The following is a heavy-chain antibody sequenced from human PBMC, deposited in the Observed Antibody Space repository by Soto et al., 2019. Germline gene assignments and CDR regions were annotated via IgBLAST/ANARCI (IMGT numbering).Heavy chain of an antibody. Sequence: GGSLRLSCAASGFTVSSNYMSWVRQAPGKGLEWVAVICGGGSKYYAASAMSRFTISRDNSKNTLYLQMNSLRAEDTAVYYCAHEYGEAHWGQGTLVTVSS. D-gene: IGHD4-17*01. V-gene: IGHV3-66*01. CDR2: ICGGGSK. CDR3: AHEYGEAH. CDR1: GFTVSSNY. J-gene: IGHJ4*02.